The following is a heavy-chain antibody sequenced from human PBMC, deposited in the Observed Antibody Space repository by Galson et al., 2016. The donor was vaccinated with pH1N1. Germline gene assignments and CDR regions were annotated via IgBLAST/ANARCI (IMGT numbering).Heavy chain of an antibody. CDR3: ARRTAVAGVDY. D-gene: IGHD6-19*01. CDR2: IYPGDSDT. Sequence: QSGAEVKKPGESLKISCQGSGYSFSSHWIGWVRQVPGKGLEWMGIIYPGDSDTKYSPSFQGQVTFSADKSSNTAYVQWNSLKTSDTAMYFCARRTAVAGVDYWGQGTLVTVSS. J-gene: IGHJ4*02. CDR1: GYSFSSHW. V-gene: IGHV5-51*01.